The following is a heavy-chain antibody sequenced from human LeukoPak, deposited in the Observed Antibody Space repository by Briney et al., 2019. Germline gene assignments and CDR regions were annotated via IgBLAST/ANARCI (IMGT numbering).Heavy chain of an antibody. Sequence: GGSLRLSCAASGFTFSSYGMHWVRQAPGKGLEWVAVISYDGSNKYYADSVKGRFTISRDNSKNTLYLQMNSLRAEDMAVYYCARGKDSSSWPFDYWGQGTLVTVSS. CDR3: ARGKDSSSWPFDY. J-gene: IGHJ4*02. V-gene: IGHV3-30*03. CDR1: GFTFSSYG. CDR2: ISYDGSNK. D-gene: IGHD6-13*01.